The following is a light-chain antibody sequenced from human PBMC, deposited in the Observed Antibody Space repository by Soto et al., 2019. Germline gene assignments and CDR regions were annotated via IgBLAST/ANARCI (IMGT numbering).Light chain of an antibody. Sequence: EIVMTQSPATLSVSPGERATLSCRASQSVSSNLAWYHQKPGQAPRLLIYGASTRATGIPGRFSGSGSGTDFTLTISSLQPEDFATYYCQQTYSTLITFGQGTRLEIK. CDR2: GAS. CDR1: QSVSSN. CDR3: QQTYSTLIT. V-gene: IGKV3-15*01. J-gene: IGKJ5*01.